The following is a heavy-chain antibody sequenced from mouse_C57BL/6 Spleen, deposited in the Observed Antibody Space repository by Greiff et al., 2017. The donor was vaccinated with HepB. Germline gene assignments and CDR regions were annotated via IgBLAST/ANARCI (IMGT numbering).Heavy chain of an antibody. D-gene: IGHD3-2*02. CDR3: ARWSSGLGWFAY. Sequence: VQLQQSGPELVKPGASVKISCKASGYTFTDYYMNWVKQSHGKSLEWIGDINPNNGGTSYNQKFKGKATLTVDKSSSTAYMELRSLTSEDSAVYYCARWSSGLGWFAYWGQGTLVTVSA. J-gene: IGHJ3*01. V-gene: IGHV1-26*01. CDR2: INPNNGGT. CDR1: GYTFTDYY.